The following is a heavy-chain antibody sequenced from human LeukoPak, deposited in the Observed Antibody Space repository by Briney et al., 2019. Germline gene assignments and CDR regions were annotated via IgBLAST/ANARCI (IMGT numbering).Heavy chain of an antibody. CDR2: IIPIFGTA. D-gene: IGHD2-15*01. CDR1: GGTFSSYA. J-gene: IGHJ6*02. V-gene: IGHV1-69*13. Sequence: PVKVSCKASGGTFSSYAISWVRQAPGQGLEWMGGIIPIFGTANYAQKFQGRVTITADESTSTAYMELSSLRSEDTAVYYCAREGCSGGSCFISGMDVWGQGTTVTVSS. CDR3: AREGCSGGSCFISGMDV.